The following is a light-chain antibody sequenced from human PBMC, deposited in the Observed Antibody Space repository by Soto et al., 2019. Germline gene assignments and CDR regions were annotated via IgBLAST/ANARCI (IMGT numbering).Light chain of an antibody. CDR3: QHYNSYSEA. CDR1: QTISSW. Sequence: DIQRTQSPSSMSASVGDRVTITCRASQTISSWLAWYQQKPGKAPKLLIYKASTLKSGVPSRFSGSGSGTEFTLTISSLKQDDGATYYCQHYNSYSEAFGQGTKVDIK. CDR2: KAS. J-gene: IGKJ1*01. V-gene: IGKV1-5*03.